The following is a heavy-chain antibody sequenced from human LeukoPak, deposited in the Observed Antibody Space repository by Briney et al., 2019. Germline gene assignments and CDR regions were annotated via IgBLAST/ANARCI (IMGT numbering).Heavy chain of an antibody. CDR2: IKSKGDGETT. D-gene: IGHD3-10*01. V-gene: IGHV3-15*01. J-gene: IGHJ4*02. CDR3: ATDLGLTMIRGVIVH. CDR1: GFTFTNAW. Sequence: PGGSLRLSCAASGFTFTNAWMTWVRQAPGKGLEWVGRIKSKGDGETTDYAAPVKGSFTMSRDDSEATLYLQMNSLKAEDTAVYYCATDLGLTMIRGVIVHWGQGALVTVSS.